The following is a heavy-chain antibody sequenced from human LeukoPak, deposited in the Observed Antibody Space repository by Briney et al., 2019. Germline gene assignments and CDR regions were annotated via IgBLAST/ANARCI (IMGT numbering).Heavy chain of an antibody. D-gene: IGHD2-15*01. CDR3: ARQGSYNFFDP. CDR1: GGSISRGYY. J-gene: IGHJ5*02. Sequence: SETLSLTCSAAGGSISRGYYWAWIRQPPGKGLEWIGSIYYSGSTDYTPSLKSRGTISVDTSKNQFSLKRRAVTAADTAVYYCARQGSYNFFDPWGQGTLVIVSS. V-gene: IGHV4-39*01. CDR2: IYYSGST.